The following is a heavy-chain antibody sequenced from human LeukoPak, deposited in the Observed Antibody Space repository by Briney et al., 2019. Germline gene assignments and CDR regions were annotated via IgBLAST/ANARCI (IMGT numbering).Heavy chain of an antibody. CDR3: VADLPGTNSPYFDY. J-gene: IGHJ4*02. CDR1: GFTFSAAW. Sequence: GGSLRLSCAASGFTFSAAWMNCVCQAPGKGLEWVGRIKSKSNGGTTDFAAPVRDRFTISRDDSKNTLNLQMDSLTTEDTAVYYCVADLPGTNSPYFDYWGQGTLVTVSS. V-gene: IGHV3-15*01. CDR2: IKSKSNGGTT. D-gene: IGHD4/OR15-4a*01.